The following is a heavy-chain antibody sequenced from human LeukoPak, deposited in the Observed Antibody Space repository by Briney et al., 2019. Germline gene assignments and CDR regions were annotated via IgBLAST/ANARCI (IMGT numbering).Heavy chain of an antibody. Sequence: GGSLRLSCAASGFTFSSYAMHWVRQAPGKGLEWVANIKQDGSEKYYVDSVKGRFTISRDNAKNSLYLQMNSLRAEDTAVYYCARVGYSYGYMWGQGTLVTVSS. CDR2: IKQDGSEK. CDR1: GFTFSSYA. CDR3: ARVGYSYGYM. D-gene: IGHD5-18*01. V-gene: IGHV3-7*01. J-gene: IGHJ4*02.